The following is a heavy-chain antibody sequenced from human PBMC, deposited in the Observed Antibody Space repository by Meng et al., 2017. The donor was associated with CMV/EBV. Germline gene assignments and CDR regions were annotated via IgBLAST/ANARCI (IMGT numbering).Heavy chain of an antibody. CDR1: GYTSTSYG. V-gene: IGHV1-18*01. D-gene: IGHD1-20*01. CDR3: ARWSSLTGSRGNWFDP. J-gene: IGHJ5*02. CDR2: ISAYNGNT. Sequence: ASVKVSCKASGYTSTSYGISWVRQAPGQGLEWMGWISAYNGNTNYAQKLQGRVTMTTDTSTSTAYMELRSLRSDDTAVYYCARWSSLTGSRGNWFDPWGQGTLVTVSS.